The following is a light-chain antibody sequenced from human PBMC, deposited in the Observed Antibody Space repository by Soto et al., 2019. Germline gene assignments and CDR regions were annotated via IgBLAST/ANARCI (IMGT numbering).Light chain of an antibody. J-gene: IGLJ2*01. CDR3: SSYTSSSPHVV. CDR2: EVS. CDR1: SSDVGGYNY. V-gene: IGLV2-14*01. Sequence: QSALTQPASVSGSPGQSITISCTGTSSDVGGYNYVSWYQQHPGKAPKLMIYEVSNRPSGVSNRFSGSKSGNTASLTISGLQAEDGADYYCSSYTSSSPHVVFGGGTKLTVL.